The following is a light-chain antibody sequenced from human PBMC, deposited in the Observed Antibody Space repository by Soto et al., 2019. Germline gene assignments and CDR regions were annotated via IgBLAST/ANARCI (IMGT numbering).Light chain of an antibody. CDR2: GAS. Sequence: EIVLTQSPGTLSLSPGERATLSCRASQTVTRSYLAWYQQKPGQAPRLLIYGASTRATDIPARFSGSGSGTEFTLTISSLQSEDFAVYYCQQYHHWPPITFGQGTRLEIK. V-gene: IGKV3-15*01. CDR3: QQYHHWPPIT. CDR1: QTVTRSY. J-gene: IGKJ5*01.